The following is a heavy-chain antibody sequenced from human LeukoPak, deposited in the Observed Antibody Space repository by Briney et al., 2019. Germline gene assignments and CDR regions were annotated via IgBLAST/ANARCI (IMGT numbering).Heavy chain of an antibody. V-gene: IGHV4-61*02. D-gene: IGHD2-21*01. CDR2: IYTSGTT. J-gene: IGHJ6*03. CDR3: AREIPPDYYYYYYMDV. Sequence: SETLSLTCTVSGGSLSSGSYYWSWIRQPAGKGLEWIGRIYTSGTTNYNPSLKSRVTISVDTPKNQFSLKLSSVTAADTAVYYCAREIPPDYYYYYYMDVWGKGTTVTISS. CDR1: GGSLSSGSYY.